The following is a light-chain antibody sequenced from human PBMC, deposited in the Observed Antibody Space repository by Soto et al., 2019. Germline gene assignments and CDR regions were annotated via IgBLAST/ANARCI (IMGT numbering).Light chain of an antibody. J-gene: IGLJ1*01. V-gene: IGLV2-14*01. CDR3: SSYTSSSRYV. Sequence: QSVLTQPASVSGSPGQSITISCTGTSSDVGDYNYVSWYQQHPGKAPKFMIYDVSIRPSGVSNRFSGSKSGNTASLTISGLQAEDEADYYCSSYTSSSRYVFGTVTKLTVL. CDR1: SSDVGDYNY. CDR2: DVS.